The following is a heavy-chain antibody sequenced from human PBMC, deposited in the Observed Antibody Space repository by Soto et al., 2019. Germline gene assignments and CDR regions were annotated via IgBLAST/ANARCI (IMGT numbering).Heavy chain of an antibody. CDR3: ARPDDYYISGKSTGGMDV. J-gene: IGHJ6*02. D-gene: IGHD3-10*01. V-gene: IGHV3-48*02. Sequence: GGSLRLSCAASGFTFSSYSMNWVRQAPGKGLEWVSYISSSSSTIYYADSVKGRFTISRDNAKNSLYLQMNSLRDEDTAVYYCARPDDYYISGKSTGGMDVWGQGTTVTVSS. CDR1: GFTFSSYS. CDR2: ISSSSSTI.